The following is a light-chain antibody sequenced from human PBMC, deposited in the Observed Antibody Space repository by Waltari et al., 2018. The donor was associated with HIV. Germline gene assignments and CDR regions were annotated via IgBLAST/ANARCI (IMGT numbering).Light chain of an antibody. V-gene: IGKV3-15*01. CDR1: QSVTTT. CDR3: QQYNKWPPYT. Sequence: EIVITQSPGALSVSLGERATLSCRLSQSVTTTFAWYQQKPGQAPRRLIFGASTRATGIPARFSGSGSGTEFTLTISSLQSEDFALYYCQQYNKWPPYTFGQGTKLEIK. J-gene: IGKJ2*01. CDR2: GAS.